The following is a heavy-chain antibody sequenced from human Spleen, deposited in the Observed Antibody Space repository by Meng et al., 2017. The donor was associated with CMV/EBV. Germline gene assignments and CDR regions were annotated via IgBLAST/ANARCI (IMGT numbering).Heavy chain of an antibody. V-gene: IGHV1-2*02. CDR2: IHPHRGDT. Sequence: ASVKVSCKASGYTFVNYGLSWVRQAPGQGLEWMGWIHPHRGDTNYAQQFQGRVTLTRDTSINTCYMELTRLTSDDTAVYYCARDNNWGPDYWGQGTLVTVSS. CDR3: ARDNNWGPDY. J-gene: IGHJ4*02. CDR1: GYTFVNYG. D-gene: IGHD7-27*01.